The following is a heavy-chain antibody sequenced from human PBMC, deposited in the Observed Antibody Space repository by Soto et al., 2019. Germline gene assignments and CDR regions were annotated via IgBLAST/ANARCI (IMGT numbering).Heavy chain of an antibody. Sequence: GGSLRLSCAASGFTFSSYGMHWVRQAPGKGLEWVAVISYDGSNKYYADSVKGRFTISRDNSKNTLYLQMNSLRAEDTAVYYCSKDLGSSGYGPEGYWGQGTLVTVSS. CDR3: SKDLGSSGYGPEGY. V-gene: IGHV3-30*18. CDR2: ISYDGSNK. J-gene: IGHJ4*02. CDR1: GFTFSSYG. D-gene: IGHD3-22*01.